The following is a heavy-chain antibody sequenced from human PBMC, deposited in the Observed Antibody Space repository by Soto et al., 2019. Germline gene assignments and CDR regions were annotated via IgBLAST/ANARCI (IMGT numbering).Heavy chain of an antibody. CDR1: GDSVTSGDYY. J-gene: IGHJ4*02. Sequence: QVQLQESGPGLVKPSETLSLTCTVSGDSVTSGDYYWNWIRQPPGTGLEWIGYIYNIGSTNYNPSLKSRVTIAVDTSNNQFSLTLTSVTAADTAVYYCARDGEVWGQGTLVTVSS. D-gene: IGHD3-3*01. V-gene: IGHV4-61*08. CDR2: IYNIGST. CDR3: ARDGEV.